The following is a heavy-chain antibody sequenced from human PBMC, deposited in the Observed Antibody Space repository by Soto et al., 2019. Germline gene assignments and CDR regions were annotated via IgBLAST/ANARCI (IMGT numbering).Heavy chain of an antibody. CDR1: GDSITSAGFY. V-gene: IGHV4-31*01. CDR3: XXXXXXASGGRYVRAFDI. Sequence: VQVQESGPGLVKPSQTLSLTCSVSGDSITSAGFYWSWVRQHPGKGLEWIAYIHFGGGSYYKPSXXXXXXXXXXXXXXXXXXXXXXXXXXXXXXXXXXXXXXXASGGRYVRAFDIWGQGTMVTVSS. CDR2: IHFGGGS. J-gene: IGHJ3*02.